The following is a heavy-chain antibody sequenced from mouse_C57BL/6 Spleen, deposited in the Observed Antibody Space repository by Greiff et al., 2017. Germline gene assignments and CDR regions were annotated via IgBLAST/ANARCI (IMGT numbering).Heavy chain of an antibody. J-gene: IGHJ3*01. D-gene: IGHD1-1*01. CDR1: GFTFTDYY. CDR3: ARYYYGSSSFAY. V-gene: IGHV7-3*01. CDR2: IRNKANGYTT. Sequence: DVMLVESGGGLVQPGGSLSLSCAASGFTFTDYYMSWVRQPPGKALEWLGFIRNKANGYTTEYRASVKGRFTISIDNSQSILYLQMNALRAEDSATYYCARYYYGSSSFAYWGQGTLVTVSA.